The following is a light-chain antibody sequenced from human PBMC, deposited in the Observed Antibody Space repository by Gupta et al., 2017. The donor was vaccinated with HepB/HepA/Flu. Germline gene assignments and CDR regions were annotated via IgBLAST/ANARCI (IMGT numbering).Light chain of an antibody. CDR1: QSLLYTANNKNY. J-gene: IGKJ4*01. CDR3: QQYYTTPLT. CDR2: RAS. V-gene: IGKV4-1*01. Sequence: DIVMTHSPDSLTVSLGERATINCKSSQSLLYTANNKNYLVWYQQKPGQPPKLLFYRASTRDSGVPDRFSGSGSGTDFTLTISSLQAEDVAVYYCQQYYTTPLTFGGGTKVEIK.